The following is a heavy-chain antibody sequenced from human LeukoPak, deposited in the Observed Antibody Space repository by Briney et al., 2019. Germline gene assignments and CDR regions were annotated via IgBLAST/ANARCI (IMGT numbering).Heavy chain of an antibody. J-gene: IGHJ4*02. D-gene: IGHD3-10*01. Sequence: SETLSLTCTVSGGSISSSSYYWGWIRQPPGTGLEWIGSIYYSGSTYYNPSLKSRVTISVDTSKNQFSLKLRSVTAADTAVYYCARGRRGKGSFDYWGQGTLVTVSS. V-gene: IGHV4-39*07. CDR2: IYYSGST. CDR1: GGSISSSSYY. CDR3: ARGRRGKGSFDY.